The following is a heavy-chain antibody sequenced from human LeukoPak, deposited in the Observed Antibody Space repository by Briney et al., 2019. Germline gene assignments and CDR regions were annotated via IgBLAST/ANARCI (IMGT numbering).Heavy chain of an antibody. Sequence: SETLSLTCTVSGDSISGYFWSWIRQTPGKGLEWIGYIHYSGATNYNPSLKSRVTISVDTSNNQFSLRLTSVTAADTAVYYCAREESMVRGVSWFDPWGQGTLVTVSP. CDR1: GDSISGYF. J-gene: IGHJ5*02. V-gene: IGHV4-59*01. D-gene: IGHD3-10*01. CDR2: IHYSGAT. CDR3: AREESMVRGVSWFDP.